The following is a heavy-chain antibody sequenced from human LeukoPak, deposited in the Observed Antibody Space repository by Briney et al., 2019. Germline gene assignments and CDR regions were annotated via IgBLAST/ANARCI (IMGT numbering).Heavy chain of an antibody. V-gene: IGHV4-34*01. J-gene: IGHJ6*03. CDR2: INHSGST. CDR3: ARVKIKGGITIFKEYHYMDV. Sequence: SETLSLTCAVYGGSFSGYYWSWIRQPPGKGLEWIGEINHSGSTNYNPSLKSRVTISVDTSKNQFSLKLSSVTAADTAVYYCARVKIKGGITIFKEYHYMDVWGKGTTVTVSS. CDR1: GGSFSGYY. D-gene: IGHD3-3*01.